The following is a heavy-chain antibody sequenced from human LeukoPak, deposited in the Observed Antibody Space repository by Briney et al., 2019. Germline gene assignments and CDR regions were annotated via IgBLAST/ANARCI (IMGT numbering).Heavy chain of an antibody. Sequence: SETLSLTCAVSGGSISSGDYYWRWIRQPPGKGLEWIGYIYYSGSTYYNPSLKSRVTISVDTSKNQFSLKLSSVTAADTAVYYCARGDTRGGDIDYWGQGTLVTVSS. J-gene: IGHJ4*02. CDR3: ARGDTRGGDIDY. CDR2: IYYSGST. D-gene: IGHD3-22*01. V-gene: IGHV4-30-4*01. CDR1: GGSISSGDYY.